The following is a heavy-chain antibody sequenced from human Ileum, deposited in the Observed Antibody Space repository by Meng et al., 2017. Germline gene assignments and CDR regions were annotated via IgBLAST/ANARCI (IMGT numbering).Heavy chain of an antibody. Sequence: QVPLQESGPGLVEPSGTLSLTCAVSGRSISSSDWWSWVRQPPGKGLEWIAEMNLGGSPNYNPSLKSRVTMSVDKSKDHLSLQLTSVTAADTAVYYCAHIFDSWGQGTLVTVSS. CDR2: MNLGGSP. CDR1: GRSISSSDW. J-gene: IGHJ4*02. V-gene: IGHV4-4*02. CDR3: AHIFDS.